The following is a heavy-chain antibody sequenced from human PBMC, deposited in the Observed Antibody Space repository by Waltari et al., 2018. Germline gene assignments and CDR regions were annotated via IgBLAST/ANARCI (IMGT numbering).Heavy chain of an antibody. D-gene: IGHD6-19*01. Sequence: QVQLVESGGGVVQPGRSLRLSCAASGFTFSSYAMHWVRQAPGKGLEWVAVISYDGMKKYDADSVKGRSTISRDNSKNTLYLQMNSLRAEDTAVYYCARDKIAVAGTWFDPWGQGTLVTVSS. J-gene: IGHJ5*02. V-gene: IGHV3-30*01. CDR2: ISYDGMKK. CDR3: ARDKIAVAGTWFDP. CDR1: GFTFSSYA.